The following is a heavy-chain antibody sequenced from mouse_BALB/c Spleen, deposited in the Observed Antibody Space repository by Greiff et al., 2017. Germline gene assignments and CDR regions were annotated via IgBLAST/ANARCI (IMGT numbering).Heavy chain of an antibody. V-gene: IGHV14-3*02. J-gene: IGHJ4*01. CDR3: ARGWDRAMDY. D-gene: IGHD3-3*01. CDR2: IDPANGNT. CDR1: GFNIKDTY. Sequence: VQLKQSGAELVKPGASVKLSCTASGFNIKDTYMHWVKQRPEQGLEWIGRIDPANGNTKYDPKFQGKATITADTSSNTAYLQLSSLTSEDTAVYYCARGWDRAMDYWGQGTSVTVSS.